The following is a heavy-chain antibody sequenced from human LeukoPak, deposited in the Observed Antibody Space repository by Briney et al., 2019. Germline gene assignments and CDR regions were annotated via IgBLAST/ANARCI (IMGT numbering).Heavy chain of an antibody. CDR1: GYTFTGYY. V-gene: IGHV1-2*02. CDR3: ATAQGGATTYNWFDP. D-gene: IGHD1-26*01. CDR2: INPNSGGT. Sequence: GASVKVSCKASGYTFTGYYTHWVRQAPGQGLEWMGWINPNSGGTNYAQKFQGRVTMTEDTSTDTAYMELSSLRSEDTAVYYCATAQGGATTYNWFDPWGQGTLVTVSS. J-gene: IGHJ5*02.